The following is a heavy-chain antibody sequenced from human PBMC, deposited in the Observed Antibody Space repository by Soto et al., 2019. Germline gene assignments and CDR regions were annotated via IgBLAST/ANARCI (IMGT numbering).Heavy chain of an antibody. CDR3: AKSVQRGGLPPLDY. D-gene: IGHD3-10*01. CDR1: GFTFSGYG. J-gene: IGHJ4*02. CDR2: ISYDGSNK. V-gene: IGHV3-30*18. Sequence: GGSLRLSCAASGFTFSGYGMHWVRQAPGKGLEWVAVISYDGSNKYYADSVKGRFTISRDNSKNTLYLQMNSLRAEDTAVYYCAKSVQRGGLPPLDYWGQGTLVTVSS.